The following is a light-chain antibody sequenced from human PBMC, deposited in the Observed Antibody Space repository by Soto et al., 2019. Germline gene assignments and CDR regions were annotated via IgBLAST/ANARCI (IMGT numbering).Light chain of an antibody. Sequence: EIVLTQSPGSLSLSPGERATLSCRASQSVDSSFFAWYQKKPGQPPRLLIYGASKRATGVPDRFSGSGSGTDFTLIISRLEPEDFAVYDCQQYMSSVTFGQGTETDIK. CDR3: QQYMSSVT. CDR2: GAS. CDR1: QSVDSSF. V-gene: IGKV3-20*01. J-gene: IGKJ1*01.